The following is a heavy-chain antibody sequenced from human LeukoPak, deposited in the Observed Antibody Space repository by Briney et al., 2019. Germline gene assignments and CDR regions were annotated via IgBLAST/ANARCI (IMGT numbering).Heavy chain of an antibody. CDR1: GYTFTGYY. V-gene: IGHV1-2*02. CDR2: INPNSGGT. CDR3: ARGSIAAAGTWGNYYYYYMDV. D-gene: IGHD6-13*01. J-gene: IGHJ6*03. Sequence: ASVKVSCKASGYTFTGYYMHWVRQAPGQGLEWMGWINPNSGGTNYAQKFQGRVTMTRDTSISTAYMELSRLRSDDTAVYYCARGSIAAAGTWGNYYYYYMDVWGKGTTVTVSS.